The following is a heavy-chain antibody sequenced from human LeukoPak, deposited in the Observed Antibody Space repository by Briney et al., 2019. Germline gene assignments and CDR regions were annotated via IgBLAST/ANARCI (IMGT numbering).Heavy chain of an antibody. CDR3: ARDKIVGPTTLDY. CDR1: GFTFSGYW. V-gene: IGHV3-7*01. J-gene: IGHJ4*02. Sequence: GGSLRLSCAASGFTFSGYWMSWVRQTPEKGLEWVANIKQDGYEKYYVDSVKGRFTISRDNAKNSLYLQMNSLRADDTAIYYCARDKIVGPTTLDYWGQGALVTVSS. D-gene: IGHD1-26*01. CDR2: IKQDGYEK.